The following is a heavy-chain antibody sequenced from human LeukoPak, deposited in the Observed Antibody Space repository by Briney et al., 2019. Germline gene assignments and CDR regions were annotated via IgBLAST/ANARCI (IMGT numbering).Heavy chain of an antibody. D-gene: IGHD4-17*01. Sequence: ASVKVSCKTSGYTFTGYYMHWVRLAPGEGLEWMGWINPNSGGTNYAQKFQGRVTMTRDTSISTAYMELSRLRSDDTAVYYCARVREDYGDYPLEGAFDIWGQGTMVTVSS. CDR1: GYTFTGYY. V-gene: IGHV1-2*02. CDR3: ARVREDYGDYPLEGAFDI. CDR2: INPNSGGT. J-gene: IGHJ3*02.